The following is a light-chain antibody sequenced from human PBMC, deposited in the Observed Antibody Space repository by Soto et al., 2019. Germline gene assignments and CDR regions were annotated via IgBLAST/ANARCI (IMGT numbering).Light chain of an antibody. CDR3: QQYGSSPRT. Sequence: EIVLTQSPGTLSLSPGERATLSCRASQSVSSSYLAWYQQKPGQAPRLLIYDASSRATGFPDRFSGSGSGTDFPLTISRLEPEDFAVYYCQQYGSSPRTFGQGPKVEIK. CDR1: QSVSSSY. V-gene: IGKV3-20*01. CDR2: DAS. J-gene: IGKJ1*01.